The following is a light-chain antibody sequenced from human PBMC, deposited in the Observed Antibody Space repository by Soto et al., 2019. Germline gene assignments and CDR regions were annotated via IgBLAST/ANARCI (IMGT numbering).Light chain of an antibody. J-gene: IGLJ2*01. V-gene: IGLV2-14*01. Sequence: QSALTQPASVSGSPGQSITISCTGTSSDVSGYDYVSWYQHHPGKVPKLIIYEVSKRPSGVSHRFSGSKSGNTASLTISGLQTEDEADYYCSSYTTTSALVFGGGTKLTVL. CDR2: EVS. CDR3: SSYTTTSALV. CDR1: SSDVSGYDY.